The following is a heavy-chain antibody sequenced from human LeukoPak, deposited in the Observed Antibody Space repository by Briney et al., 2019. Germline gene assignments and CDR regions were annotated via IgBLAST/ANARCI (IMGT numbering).Heavy chain of an antibody. Sequence: GGSLRLSCAASGFTFSSYVMSWVRQAPGKGLEWVSGISGSGGSTYYADSVKGRFTLSRDNSKNTLYLQMNSLRAEDTAVYYCARNENSGWGYFDYWGQGTLVTVSS. CDR1: GFTFSSYV. D-gene: IGHD5-12*01. CDR2: ISGSGGST. V-gene: IGHV3-23*01. CDR3: ARNENSGWGYFDY. J-gene: IGHJ4*02.